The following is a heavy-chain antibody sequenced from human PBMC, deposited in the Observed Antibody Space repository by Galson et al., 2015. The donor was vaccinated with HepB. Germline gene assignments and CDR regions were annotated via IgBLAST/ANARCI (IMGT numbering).Heavy chain of an antibody. D-gene: IGHD6-13*01. J-gene: IGHJ2*01. CDR3: ARFFRGYSGTWFDPKGWYFDL. CDR1: GFTVSSNY. V-gene: IGHV3-53*04. CDR2: IYSSGST. Sequence: SLRLSCAASGFTVSSNYMNWVRQAPGKGLEWVSVIYSSGSTYYADSVKGRFTISRHNSKNTLYLQMNSLRAADTAVYYCARFFRGYSGTWFDPKGWYFDLWGRGTLVTVSS.